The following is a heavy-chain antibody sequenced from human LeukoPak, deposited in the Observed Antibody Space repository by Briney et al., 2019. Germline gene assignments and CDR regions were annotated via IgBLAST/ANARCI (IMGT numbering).Heavy chain of an antibody. CDR2: ISSSGTTI. CDR1: GFTFTNFE. V-gene: IGHV3-48*03. Sequence: GCLRVSCAAPGFTFTNFEMNWVRQGPGKGLEWISHISSSGTTIYYADSVRGRVTLSTDSAQNTLYMHMNSLAVEDTALYYCARDLTPKCSKSGNCHEGDYWGQGTLVTVSS. CDR3: ARDLTPKCSKSGNCHEGDY. D-gene: IGHD3-10*02. J-gene: IGHJ4*02.